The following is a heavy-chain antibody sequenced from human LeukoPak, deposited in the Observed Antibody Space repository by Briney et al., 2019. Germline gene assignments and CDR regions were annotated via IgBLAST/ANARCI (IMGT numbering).Heavy chain of an antibody. CDR1: GFTFSTYA. J-gene: IGHJ4*02. CDR3: FTGRSFDY. Sequence: GGSLRLSCSASGFTFSTYAMHWVRQAPGKRLEYVSAITTNGNPDYTDSVKGRFAISRDNYKNTLYLQMNSLRTEDTAVYYCFTGRSFDYWGQGTLVTVSS. D-gene: IGHD3-16*01. CDR2: ITTNGNP. V-gene: IGHV3-64D*06.